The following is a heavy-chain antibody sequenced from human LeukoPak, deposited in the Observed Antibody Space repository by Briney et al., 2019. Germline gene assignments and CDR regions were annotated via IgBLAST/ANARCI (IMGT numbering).Heavy chain of an antibody. Sequence: PGGSLRLSCAASGFIFRSHGMNWVRQAPGKGLEWVANIKQDGSEKYYVDSVKGRFTISRDNAKNSLYLQMNSLRAEDTAVYYCARDTLCGGDCWGGAFDIWGQGTMVTVS. V-gene: IGHV3-7*01. CDR3: ARDTLCGGDCWGGAFDI. D-gene: IGHD2-21*02. CDR2: IKQDGSEK. CDR1: GFIFRSHG. J-gene: IGHJ3*02.